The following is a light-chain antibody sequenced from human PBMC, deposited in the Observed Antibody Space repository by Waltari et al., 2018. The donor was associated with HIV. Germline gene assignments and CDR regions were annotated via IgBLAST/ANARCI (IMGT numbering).Light chain of an antibody. Sequence: QSVLTQPPSVSAAPGQRVPISCSGSNPHLGNHYVTWYQQFPGTAPKLLLFDDNKRPSGIPDRFSGSRSDTSATLVISGLQTGDEATYYCGGWDASLGVLFGGGTELTVL. J-gene: IGLJ3*02. CDR2: DDN. CDR1: NPHLGNHY. CDR3: GGWDASLGVL. V-gene: IGLV1-51*01.